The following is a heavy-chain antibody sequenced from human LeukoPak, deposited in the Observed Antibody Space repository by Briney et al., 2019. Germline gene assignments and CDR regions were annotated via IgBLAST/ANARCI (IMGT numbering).Heavy chain of an antibody. CDR1: GDSVSSNTAA. J-gene: IGHJ4*02. V-gene: IGHV6-1*01. Sequence: SQTLSLTCAISGDSVSSNTAAWTWMRQSPSRGREWLXRTYYRSKWYNDYEVSVKSRITINPDTSKNQFSLQLNSVTPEDTAVYYCAREYLGGYLIYWGQGTLVTVSS. CDR3: AREYLGGYLIY. CDR2: TYYRSKWYN. D-gene: IGHD3-16*02.